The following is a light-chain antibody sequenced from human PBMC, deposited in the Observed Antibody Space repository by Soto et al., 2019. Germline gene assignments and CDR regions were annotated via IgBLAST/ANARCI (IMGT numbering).Light chain of an antibody. CDR2: AAS. J-gene: IGKJ4*02. CDR1: QGISSY. CDR3: QQLNSYPLT. Sequence: DIQLTQSPSFLSASVGDRVTITCRASQGISSYLAWYQQKPGKAPKLLIYAASTLRSGVPSRFSGSESGTEFTLTISSLQPEDFATYYCQQLNSYPLTFGGGTKVEIK. V-gene: IGKV1-9*01.